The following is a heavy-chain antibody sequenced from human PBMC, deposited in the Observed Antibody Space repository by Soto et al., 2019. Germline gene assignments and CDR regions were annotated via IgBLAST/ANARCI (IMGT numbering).Heavy chain of an antibody. V-gene: IGHV2-5*02. J-gene: IGHJ4*02. D-gene: IGHD2-2*01. Sequence: GSGPTLVNPTQTLTLTCTFSGFSLSTSRMGVAWIRQPPGKALEWLAVIYWDDDKRYSPSLQSRLTITKDTSKNQVVLTMTNMDPVDTATYYCARRRGVTAGDHFDYWGQGTLVTVSS. CDR3: ARRRGVTAGDHFDY. CDR2: IYWDDDK. CDR1: GFSLSTSRMG.